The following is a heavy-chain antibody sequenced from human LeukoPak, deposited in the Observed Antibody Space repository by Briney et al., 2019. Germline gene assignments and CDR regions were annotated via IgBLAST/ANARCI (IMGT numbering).Heavy chain of an antibody. D-gene: IGHD5-18*01. CDR2: ISSSSSYI. J-gene: IGHJ4*02. CDR1: GFTFSSYS. CDR3: ARDSYGYSYGLDY. V-gene: IGHV3-21*01. Sequence: GGSLRLSCAASGFTFSSYSMNWVRQAPGKGLEWVSSISSSSSYIYYADSVKGRFTISRDNAKNSLYLQMNSLRAEDTAVYYCARDSYGYSYGLDYWGQGTLVTVSS.